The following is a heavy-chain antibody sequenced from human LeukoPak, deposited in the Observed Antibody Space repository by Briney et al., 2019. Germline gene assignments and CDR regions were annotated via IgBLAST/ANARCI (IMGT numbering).Heavy chain of an antibody. CDR2: INPNSGGT. V-gene: IGHV1-2*02. D-gene: IGHD3-9*01. Sequence: ASVKVSCKASGYTFTGYYMHWVRQAPGQGLEWMGWINPNSGGTNYAQKFQGRVTMTRDTSTSTVYMELSSLRSEDTAVYYCARDPNYDILTGFFDYWGQGTLVTVSS. J-gene: IGHJ4*02. CDR3: ARDPNYDILTGFFDY. CDR1: GYTFTGYY.